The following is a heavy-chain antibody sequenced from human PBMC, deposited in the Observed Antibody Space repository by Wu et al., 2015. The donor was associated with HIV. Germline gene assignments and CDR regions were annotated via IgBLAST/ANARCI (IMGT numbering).Heavy chain of an antibody. V-gene: IGHV1-46*01. CDR3: ASAKLTTLFVF. CDR1: GDTFTKYY. Sequence: QVQLVQSGAEVKKPGASVQLSCKSSGDTFTKYYFHWLRQAPGQGPEWMGVINPSGGNTRYAQKFQGRLIMTSDTSTSTVYMDLSSLRSEDTALYFCASAKLTTLFVFWAQGTLVTVSS. CDR2: INPSGGNT. D-gene: IGHD4/OR15-4a*01. J-gene: IGHJ4*02.